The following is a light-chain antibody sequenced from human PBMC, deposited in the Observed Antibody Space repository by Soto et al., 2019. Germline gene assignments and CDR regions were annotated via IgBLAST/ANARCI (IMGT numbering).Light chain of an antibody. Sequence: QSVLTQPPSVSAAPGQKVTISCSGSSSNIGGNSVSWYQQLPGTAPKLLIYDDDKRPSGIPDRFSGSKSGTSATLGITGFQTGDEADYYCGSWDSSLSVYVFGTGTQLTVL. CDR3: GSWDSSLSVYV. CDR2: DDD. J-gene: IGLJ1*01. V-gene: IGLV1-51*01. CDR1: SSNIGGNS.